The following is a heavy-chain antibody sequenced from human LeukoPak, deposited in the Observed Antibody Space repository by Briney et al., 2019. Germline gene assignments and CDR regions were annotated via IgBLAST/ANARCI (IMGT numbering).Heavy chain of an antibody. CDR3: ARVLGGSYYGDAFDI. CDR2: IYYSGST. Sequence: SETLSLTCTVSGGSISSYYWNWIRQPPGKGLEWIGYIYYSGSTNYNPSLKSRVTISVDTSKNQFSLKLSSVTAADTAVYYCARVLGGSYYGDAFDIWGQGTMVTVSS. J-gene: IGHJ3*02. V-gene: IGHV4-59*01. CDR1: GGSISSYY. D-gene: IGHD1-26*01.